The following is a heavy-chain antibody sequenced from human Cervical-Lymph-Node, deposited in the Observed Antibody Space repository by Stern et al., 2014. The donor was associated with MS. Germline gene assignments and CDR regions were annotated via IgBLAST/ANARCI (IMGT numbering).Heavy chain of an antibody. J-gene: IGHJ4*02. Sequence: MQLVESGGGAVQPGKSLRLSCAASGFTFRNYAMHWVRQAPGKGLEWVAVIFDDGNEKYYADSLRGRFTISRDNSRNTLYLQMNSLGADDTAVYYCAREGEKASTTAFDSWGQGTLVTVS. CDR1: GFTFRNYA. CDR3: AREGEKASTTAFDS. D-gene: IGHD3-16*01. V-gene: IGHV3-30*01. CDR2: IFDDGNEK.